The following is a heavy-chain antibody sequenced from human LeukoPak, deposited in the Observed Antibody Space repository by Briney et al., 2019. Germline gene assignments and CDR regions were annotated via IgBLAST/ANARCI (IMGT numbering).Heavy chain of an antibody. D-gene: IGHD2-21*02. CDR3: ASRYCGGDCYS. CDR1: GGSISSGDYY. J-gene: IGHJ4*02. Sequence: SETLSLTCTVSGGSISSGDYYWSWIRQPPGKGLEWIGYIYYSGSTYYNPSLKSRVTISVDTSKNQFSLKLSSVTAADTAAYYCASRYCGGDCYSWGQGTLVTVSS. V-gene: IGHV4-30-4*01. CDR2: IYYSGST.